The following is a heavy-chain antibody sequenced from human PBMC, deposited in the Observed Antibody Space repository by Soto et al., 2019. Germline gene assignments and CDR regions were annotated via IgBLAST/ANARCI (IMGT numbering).Heavy chain of an antibody. CDR3: AREGIAVAGWGHYYYYGMDV. J-gene: IGHJ6*02. V-gene: IGHV1-18*01. D-gene: IGHD6-19*01. CDR2: ISAYNGNT. CDR1: GYTFTSYG. Sequence: GASVKVSCKASGYTFTSYGISWVRQAPGQGLEWMGWISAYNGNTNYAQKLQGRVTMTTDTSTSTAYMELRSLRSDDTAVYYCAREGIAVAGWGHYYYYGMDVWGQGTTVTVSS.